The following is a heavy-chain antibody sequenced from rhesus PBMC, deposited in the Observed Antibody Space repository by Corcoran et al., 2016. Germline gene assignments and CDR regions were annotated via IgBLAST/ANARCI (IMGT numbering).Heavy chain of an antibody. CDR2: IKSAVSST. Sequence: EVQLVESGGGLAKPGGSLRLSCAASGFTFSIYWMHWVRQAPGKGREWISAIKSAVSSTYYAESGKGRFTIARENARNTLYLQMDGLRAEDTAGYYCAGDGVQNVYGLDSWGQGVVVTVSS. V-gene: IGHV3-14*01. J-gene: IGHJ6*01. D-gene: IGHD5-24*01. CDR1: GFTFSIYW. CDR3: AGDGVQNVYGLDS.